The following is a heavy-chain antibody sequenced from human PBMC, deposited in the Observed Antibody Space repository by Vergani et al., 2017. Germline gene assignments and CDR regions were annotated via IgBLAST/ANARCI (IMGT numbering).Heavy chain of an antibody. J-gene: IGHJ6*03. V-gene: IGHV3-48*02. CDR1: GFTFSSYS. Sequence: EVQLVESGGGLVQPGGSLRLSCAASGFTFSSYSMNWVRQAPGKGLEWVSYISSSSSTIYYADSVKGRFTISRDNAKNSLYLQMNSLRDEDTAVYYCARDVVVIIGNYYYDYMDVWGKGTTVTVSS. CDR3: ARDVVVIIGNYYYDYMDV. CDR2: ISSSSSTI. D-gene: IGHD3-22*01.